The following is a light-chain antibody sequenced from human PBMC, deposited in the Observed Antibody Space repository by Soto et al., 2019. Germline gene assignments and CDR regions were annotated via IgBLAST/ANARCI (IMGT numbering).Light chain of an antibody. Sequence: DIQMTQSPSPLSASVGDRVTITCRASQTIRNYLNWYQQKPGEAPKLLIYAASRLQSGVPSRFSGSGSGTDFTLTINTLQPEDIATYYCQQSCSTTRFGGGTNVEIK. CDR2: AAS. V-gene: IGKV1-39*01. CDR3: QQSCSTTR. CDR1: QTIRNY. J-gene: IGKJ4*01.